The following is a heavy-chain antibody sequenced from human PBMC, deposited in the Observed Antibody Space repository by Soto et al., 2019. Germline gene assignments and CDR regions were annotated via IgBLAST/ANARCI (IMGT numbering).Heavy chain of an antibody. Sequence: VGSLRLSCAASGFTFSGYWMTWVRQAPGKGLEWVANIKKDGSEKYYVDSVKGRFTISRDNTKNSLYLQMNSLRTEDTAVYYCARARAPLQFLEWFDYWGQGTLVTVS. CDR3: ARARAPLQFLEWFDY. V-gene: IGHV3-7*03. D-gene: IGHD3-3*01. CDR2: IKKDGSEK. J-gene: IGHJ5*01. CDR1: GFTFSGYW.